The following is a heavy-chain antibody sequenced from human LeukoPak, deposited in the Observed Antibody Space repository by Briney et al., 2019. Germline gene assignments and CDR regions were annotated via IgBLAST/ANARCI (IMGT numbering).Heavy chain of an antibody. V-gene: IGHV4-39*07. Sequence: PSETLSLTCNVSGGSISSNEYYWGWIRQPPGKGLEWIANMYYSGSTSYNPSLKSRVTISVDTSKNQLSLKLSSVTAADTAVYYCARAVTTKWDYYYMDVWGKGTTVTVSS. CDR2: MYYSGST. CDR1: GGSISSNEYY. D-gene: IGHD4-17*01. J-gene: IGHJ6*03. CDR3: ARAVTTKWDYYYMDV.